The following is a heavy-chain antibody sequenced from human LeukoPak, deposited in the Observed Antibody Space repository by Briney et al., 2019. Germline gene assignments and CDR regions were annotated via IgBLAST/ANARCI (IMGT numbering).Heavy chain of an antibody. CDR1: GGSVSTSDYY. Sequence: SETLSLTCAVSGGSVSTSDYYWGWIRQSPVKGLEWIGDVFYTGKTNYNPSLRGRATISIDTSKNQFSLKLTYVTATDSAVYYCARVFDSWGQGTLVTVSS. J-gene: IGHJ4*02. CDR3: ARVFDS. CDR2: VFYTGKT. V-gene: IGHV4-39*07.